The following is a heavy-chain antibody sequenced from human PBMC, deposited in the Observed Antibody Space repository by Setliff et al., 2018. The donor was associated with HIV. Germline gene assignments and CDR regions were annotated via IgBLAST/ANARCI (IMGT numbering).Heavy chain of an antibody. J-gene: IGHJ5*02. V-gene: IGHV3-11*01. CDR3: ARSGGDCSGISCYSLWFDP. D-gene: IGHD2-15*01. CDR1: GGSISSGDYF. CDR2: ISRYGNNM. Sequence: LSLTCTVSGGSISSGDYFLSWIRQAPGKGLEWISQISRYGNNMYYADSVKGRFTISRDNSNNMLFLQMNSLRTEDTAVYYCARSGGDCSGISCYSLWFDPWGHGTLVTVSS.